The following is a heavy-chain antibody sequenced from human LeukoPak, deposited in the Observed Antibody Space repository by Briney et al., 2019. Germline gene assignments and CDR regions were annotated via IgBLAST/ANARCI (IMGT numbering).Heavy chain of an antibody. D-gene: IGHD2-15*01. J-gene: IGHJ4*02. CDR2: ISYDGSTK. CDR3: AKGQKRLGYCSGDTCYSFES. CDR1: GFTFSPYD. V-gene: IGHV3-30*18. Sequence: GRSLTLSCAASGFTFSPYDMHWVRQAPGKGLEWVAVISYDGSTKYYADSVKGRFTISRDNSKSTLYLQMNSLRAEDTAVYYCAKGQKRLGYCSGDTCYSFESWGQGTLVTVSS.